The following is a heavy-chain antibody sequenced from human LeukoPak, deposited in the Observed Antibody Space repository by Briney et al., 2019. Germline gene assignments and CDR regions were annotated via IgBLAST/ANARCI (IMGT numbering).Heavy chain of an antibody. CDR2: IYTSGST. Sequence: SETLSLTCTVSGGSISSGSYYWSWIRQPAGKGLEWIGRIYTSGSTNYNPSLKSRVTISVDTSKNQFSLKLSSVTAADTAVYYCARGSRFLEWLHTDNWFDPWGQGTLVTVSS. V-gene: IGHV4-61*02. D-gene: IGHD3-3*01. J-gene: IGHJ5*02. CDR3: ARGSRFLEWLHTDNWFDP. CDR1: GGSISSGSYY.